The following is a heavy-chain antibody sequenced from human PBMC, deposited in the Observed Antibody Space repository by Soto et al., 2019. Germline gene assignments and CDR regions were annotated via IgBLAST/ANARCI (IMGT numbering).Heavy chain of an antibody. CDR2: INPSGGST. V-gene: IGHV1-46*01. CDR3: ARETTIFGVVIIPYGMDV. D-gene: IGHD3-3*01. CDR1: GYTFTSYY. Sequence: QVQLVQSGAEVKKPGASVKVSCKASGYTFTSYYMHWVRQAPGQGLEWMGIINPSGGSTSYAQKFQGRVTMTRDTSTSTVYMELSSLRSEDTAVYYCARETTIFGVVIIPYGMDVWGQGTTVPVSS. J-gene: IGHJ6*02.